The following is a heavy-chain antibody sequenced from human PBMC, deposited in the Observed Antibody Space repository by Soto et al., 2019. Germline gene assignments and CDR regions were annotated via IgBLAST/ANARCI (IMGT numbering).Heavy chain of an antibody. CDR3: ARVYSTSWFQADY. CDR2: IWYDGSKK. CDR1: GFTFSSYG. J-gene: IGHJ4*02. D-gene: IGHD2-2*01. Sequence: QVQLVESGGGVVQPGRSLRLSCAASGFTFSSYGMHWVRQAPGKGLEWVAVIWYDGSKKYYADSVKGRFTISRDNYKDTLYLKMNSLGADDTAVYYCARVYSTSWFQADYWGQGTLVTVSS. V-gene: IGHV3-33*01.